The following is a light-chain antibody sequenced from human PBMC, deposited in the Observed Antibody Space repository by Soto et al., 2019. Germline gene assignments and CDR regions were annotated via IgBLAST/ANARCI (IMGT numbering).Light chain of an antibody. CDR3: QQTYTTPET. V-gene: IGKV1-39*01. CDR1: QSISSW. J-gene: IGKJ1*01. CDR2: VAS. Sequence: DIQMTQSPSTLSASVGDIVTITYRASQSISSWLAWYQQKKGKAPKLLIYVASSLQSGVPSRFSGSGYGTDFNLTISSLQPEDFATYSCQQTYTTPETFGQGAKVDIK.